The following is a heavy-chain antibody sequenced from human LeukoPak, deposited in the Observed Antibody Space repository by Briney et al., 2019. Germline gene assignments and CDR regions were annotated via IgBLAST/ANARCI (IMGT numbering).Heavy chain of an antibody. V-gene: IGHV3-9*03. CDR2: ISWNSGSI. CDR1: GFTFSSYS. D-gene: IGHD2-2*01. J-gene: IGHJ3*02. Sequence: PGGSLRLSCAASGFTFSSYSMNWARQAPGKGLEWVSGISWNSGSIGYADSVKGRFTISRDNAKNSLYLQMNSLRAEDMALYYCAKEQKLGYCSSTSCYGTAFDIWGQGTMVTVSS. CDR3: AKEQKLGYCSSTSCYGTAFDI.